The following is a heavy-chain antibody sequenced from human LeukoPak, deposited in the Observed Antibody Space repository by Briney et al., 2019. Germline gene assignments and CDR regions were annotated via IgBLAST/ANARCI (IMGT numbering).Heavy chain of an antibody. CDR1: GFTLSSNY. CDR2: IYSGGST. J-gene: IGHJ6*02. CDR3: ARKQRRGYSYGPGGMDV. V-gene: IGHV3-66*01. Sequence: GGSLRLSRAASGFTLSSNYMSSVRQAPGKGLEGVSVIYSGGSTYYADSVKGRFTISRDNSKNTLYLQMNSLRAEDTAVYYCARKQRRGYSYGPGGMDVWGQGTTVTVSS. D-gene: IGHD5-18*01.